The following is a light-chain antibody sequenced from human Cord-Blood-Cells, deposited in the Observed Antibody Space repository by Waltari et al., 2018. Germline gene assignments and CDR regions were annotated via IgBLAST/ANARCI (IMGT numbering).Light chain of an antibody. Sequence: DIQMTQSPSSLSASVGHRVTITCRASQSISSYLNWYQQKPGKAPKLLIYAASSLQSGVPSRFSGSGSETDFTLTISSLQPEDFATYYCQQSYSTPWTFGQGTKVEIK. CDR1: QSISSY. CDR2: AAS. J-gene: IGKJ1*01. V-gene: IGKV1-39*01. CDR3: QQSYSTPWT.